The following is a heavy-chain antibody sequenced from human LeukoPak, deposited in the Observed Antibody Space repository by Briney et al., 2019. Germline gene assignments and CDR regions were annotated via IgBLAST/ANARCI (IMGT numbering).Heavy chain of an antibody. Sequence: PGGSLRLSCVVSGFTFSGFGMNWVRQAPGKGLEWVSSISSSSYIYYADSVKGRFTISRHNAKKSLYLQMSSLRAEDTAVYYCASYPQWLVRNDAFDIWGQGTMVTVSS. CDR1: GFTFSGFG. CDR3: ASYPQWLVRNDAFDI. J-gene: IGHJ3*02. CDR2: ISSSSYI. V-gene: IGHV3-21*01. D-gene: IGHD6-19*01.